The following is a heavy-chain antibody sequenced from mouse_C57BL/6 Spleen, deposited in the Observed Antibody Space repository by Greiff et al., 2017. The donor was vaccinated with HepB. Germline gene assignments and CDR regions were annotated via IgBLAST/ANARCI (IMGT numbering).Heavy chain of an antibody. CDR2: ISSGSSTI. CDR1: GFTFSDYG. V-gene: IGHV5-17*01. CDR3: ARRGYYYGSSYGYYFDY. Sequence: EVQGVESGGGLVKPGGSLKLSCAASGFTFSDYGMHWVRQAPEKGLEWVAYISSGSSTIYYADTVKGRFTISRDNAKNTLFLQMTSLRSEDTAMYYCARRGYYYGSSYGYYFDYWGKGTTLTVSS. J-gene: IGHJ2*01. D-gene: IGHD1-1*01.